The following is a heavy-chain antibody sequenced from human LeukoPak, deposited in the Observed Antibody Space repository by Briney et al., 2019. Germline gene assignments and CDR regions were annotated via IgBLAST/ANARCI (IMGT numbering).Heavy chain of an antibody. CDR3: ARDTYHLGGGMDV. V-gene: IGHV3-13*01. CDR2: IGTAGDT. J-gene: IGHJ6*02. D-gene: IGHD2-2*01. CDR1: GFTFSSYE. Sequence: HAGGALVLSCAASGFTFSSYEMQGVRPATGKGVEGVSAIGTAGDTYYPRSVKRRFTISRENANTSLYLQMNSLRAGDTAVYYCARDTYHLGGGMDVWGQGTTVTVSS.